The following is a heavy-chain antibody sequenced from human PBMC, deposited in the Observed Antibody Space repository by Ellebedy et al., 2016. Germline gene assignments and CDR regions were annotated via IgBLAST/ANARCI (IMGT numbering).Heavy chain of an antibody. Sequence: ESLKISCTVSGGSISSYYWSWIRQPPGKGLEWIGYIYYSGSTNYNPSLKSRVTISVDTSKNQFSLNLTSVTAADTAVYYCARRNTGMAVDDAFDIWGQGTMVTVSS. D-gene: IGHD5-18*01. V-gene: IGHV4-59*08. CDR2: IYYSGST. CDR1: GGSISSYY. CDR3: ARRNTGMAVDDAFDI. J-gene: IGHJ3*02.